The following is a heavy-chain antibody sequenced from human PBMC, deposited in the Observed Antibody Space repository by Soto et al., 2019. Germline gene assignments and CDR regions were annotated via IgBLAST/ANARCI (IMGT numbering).Heavy chain of an antibody. CDR3: EMGYCSSTSCSYGMDV. Sequence: PSETLSLTCAVSGGSISSGGYSWSWIRQPPGKGLEWIGYIYHSGSTYYNPSLKSRVTISVDRSKNQFSLKLSSVTAADTAVYYCEMGYCSSTSCSYGMDVWGQGTTVTVSS. V-gene: IGHV4-30-2*01. J-gene: IGHJ6*02. CDR2: IYHSGST. CDR1: GGSISSGGYS. D-gene: IGHD2-2*01.